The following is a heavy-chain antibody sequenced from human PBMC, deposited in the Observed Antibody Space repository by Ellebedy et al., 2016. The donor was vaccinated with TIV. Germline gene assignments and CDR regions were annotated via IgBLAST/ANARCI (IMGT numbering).Heavy chain of an antibody. V-gene: IGHV1-8*01. CDR2: MNPNSGNT. CDR1: GYTFTSYD. J-gene: IGHJ6*02. CDR3: ARQALDIVAHPYYYGMDV. D-gene: IGHD5-12*01. Sequence: ASVKVSCXASGYTFTSYDINWVRQATGQGLEWMGWMNPNSGNTGYAQKFQGRVTMTRNTSISTAYMELSSLRSEDTAVYYCARQALDIVAHPYYYGMDVWGQGTTVTVSS.